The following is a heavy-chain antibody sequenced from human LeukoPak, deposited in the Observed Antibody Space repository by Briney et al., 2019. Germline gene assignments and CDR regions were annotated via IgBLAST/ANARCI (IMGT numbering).Heavy chain of an antibody. CDR2: IYTSGST. V-gene: IGHV4-61*02. CDR3: ARVGVNYYYDGSGYYLAGDAFDI. Sequence: SQTLSLTCTVSGGSISSGSYYWSWIRQPAGKGLEWIGRIYTSGSTNYNPSLKSRVTISVDTSKNQFSLKLSSVTAADTAVYYCARVGVNYYYDGSGYYLAGDAFDIWGQGTMVTVSS. J-gene: IGHJ3*02. D-gene: IGHD3-22*01. CDR1: GGSISSGSYY.